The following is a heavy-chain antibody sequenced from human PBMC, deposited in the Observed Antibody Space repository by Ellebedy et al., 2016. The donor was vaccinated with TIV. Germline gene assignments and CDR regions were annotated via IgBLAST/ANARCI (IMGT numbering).Heavy chain of an antibody. D-gene: IGHD6-13*01. CDR1: GFTFSTYG. V-gene: IGHV3-21*04. Sequence: GGSLRLSCAASGFTFSTYGMNWVRQAPGKGLEWVSSISSTSTYIYYADSVKGRFTISRDNAKNSLYLQMNSLRAEDTALYYCAKDQGRVSEQPDLFDYWGQGTLVTVSS. CDR3: AKDQGRVSEQPDLFDY. J-gene: IGHJ4*02. CDR2: ISSTSTYI.